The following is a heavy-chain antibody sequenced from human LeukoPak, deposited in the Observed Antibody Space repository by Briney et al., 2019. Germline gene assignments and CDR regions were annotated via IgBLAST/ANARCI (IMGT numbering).Heavy chain of an antibody. CDR1: GGSISSSTYY. J-gene: IGHJ4*02. Sequence: PSETLSLTCTVSGGSISSSTYYWGWIRQPPGKGLEWIGNIYYSGSTYYNPSLKSRVTISVDTSKNQFSLKLSSVTAADTAVYYCASRGVVVTAADYWGQGTLVTVSS. CDR2: IYYSGST. D-gene: IGHD2-21*02. V-gene: IGHV4-39*07. CDR3: ASRGVVVTAADY.